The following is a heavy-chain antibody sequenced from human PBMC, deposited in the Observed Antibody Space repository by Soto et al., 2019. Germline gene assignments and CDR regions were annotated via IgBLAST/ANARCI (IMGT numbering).Heavy chain of an antibody. V-gene: IGHV3-66*01. CDR2: IYSGGST. J-gene: IGHJ3*02. Sequence: EVQLVESGGGLVQPGGSLRLSCAASGISVSSNYMTWVRQAPGKRLEWVSLIYSGGSTHYADSVEDRFTISRDNSRHTLDLQMSSLIAEDTALYYCAKSIPGVHAFDIVGQGTMVTVSS. CDR3: AKSIPGVHAFDI. D-gene: IGHD2-8*01. CDR1: GISVSSNY.